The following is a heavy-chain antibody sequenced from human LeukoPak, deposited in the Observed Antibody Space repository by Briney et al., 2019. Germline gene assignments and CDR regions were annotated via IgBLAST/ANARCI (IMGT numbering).Heavy chain of an antibody. CDR1: GYTFTSYG. CDR2: ISAYNGNT. CDR3: AYIYCSSTNCWNWFDP. V-gene: IGHV1-18*01. Sequence: ASVKVSCKASGYTFTSYGISWVRQAPGQGLEWMGWISAYNGNTNYAQKLQGRVTMTTDTSTSTAYMELRSLRSDDTAVYYCAYIYCSSTNCWNWFDPWGQGTLVTVSS. J-gene: IGHJ5*02. D-gene: IGHD2-2*01.